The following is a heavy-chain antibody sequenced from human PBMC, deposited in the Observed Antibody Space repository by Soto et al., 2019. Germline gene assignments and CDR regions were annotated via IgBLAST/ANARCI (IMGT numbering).Heavy chain of an antibody. CDR3: ARGHSNDHLDYGMDV. V-gene: IGHV3-33*01. D-gene: IGHD4-4*01. Sequence: QVQLVESGGGVVQPGRSLRLSCAASGFTFSSYAMHWVRQAPGKGLEWVAVIWYDGSNKYYADSVKGRFTISRDNSKNTLYLQMNSMKTVNTAVYSCARGHSNDHLDYGMDVWGQGTTVTVSS. CDR2: IWYDGSNK. J-gene: IGHJ6*02. CDR1: GFTFSSYA.